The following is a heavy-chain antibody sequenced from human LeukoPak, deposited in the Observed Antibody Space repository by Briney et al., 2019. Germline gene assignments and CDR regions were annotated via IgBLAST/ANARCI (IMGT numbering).Heavy chain of an antibody. CDR2: ISYDGSNK. J-gene: IGHJ4*02. D-gene: IGHD6-13*01. CDR3: ARSGYSSSFDY. Sequence: GRSLKLSCAASGFTFSSYAMHWVRQAPGKGLEWAAVISYDGSNKYYADSVKGRFTISRDNSKNTLYLQMNSLRAEDTAVYYCARSGYSSSFDYWGQGTLVTVSS. V-gene: IGHV3-30*04. CDR1: GFTFSSYA.